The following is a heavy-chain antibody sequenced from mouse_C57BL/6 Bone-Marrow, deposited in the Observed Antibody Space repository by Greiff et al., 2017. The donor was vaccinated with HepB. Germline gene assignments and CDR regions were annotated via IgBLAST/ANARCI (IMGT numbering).Heavy chain of an antibody. CDR3: TSSMVTTGYYYAMDY. CDR2: IRLKSDNYAT. J-gene: IGHJ4*01. Sequence: EVKLEESGGGLVQPGGSMKLSCVASGFTFSNYWMNWVRQSPEKGLEWVAQIRLKSDNYATHYAESVKGRFTISRDDSKSSVYLQMNNLRAEDTGIYYCTSSMVTTGYYYAMDYWGQGTSVTVSS. D-gene: IGHD2-2*01. V-gene: IGHV6-3*01. CDR1: GFTFSNYW.